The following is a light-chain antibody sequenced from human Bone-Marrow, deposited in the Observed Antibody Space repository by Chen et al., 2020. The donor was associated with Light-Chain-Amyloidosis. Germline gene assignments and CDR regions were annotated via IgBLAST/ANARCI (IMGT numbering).Light chain of an antibody. CDR2: RET. CDR1: DLPTKY. CDR3: QSADSSCTYEVI. V-gene: IGLV3-25*03. Sequence: SYELTQSPSVSVSPGQTARITCSGDDLPTKYAYWYQQKPGQAPVLVIHRETERPSGIAGRVSGDSSGVTCAVTISGVQSEDEADYHCQSADSSCTYEVIFGGGTKLTFL. J-gene: IGLJ2*01.